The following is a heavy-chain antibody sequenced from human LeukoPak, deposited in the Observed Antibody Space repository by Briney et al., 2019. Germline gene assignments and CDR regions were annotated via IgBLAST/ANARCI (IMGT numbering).Heavy chain of an antibody. D-gene: IGHD6-19*01. V-gene: IGHV4-34*01. CDR2: INHSGST. CDR1: GGSFSDYY. CDR3: GYSSGYQQH. Sequence: SDTLSLTCAVYGGSFSDYYGSWIRQPPGKGLEWIGEINHSGSTNYKPSLKSRVTISVDTAKNQFSLKLSSVTAADTAVYYCGYSSGYQQHWGQGTLVSVPS. J-gene: IGHJ1*01.